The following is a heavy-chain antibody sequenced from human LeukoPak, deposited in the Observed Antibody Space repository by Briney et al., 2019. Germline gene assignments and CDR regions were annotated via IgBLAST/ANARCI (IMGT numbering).Heavy chain of an antibody. Sequence: GGSLRLSCAASGFTFSNAWMSWVRQAPGKGLEWVGRIKSKTDGGTTDYAAPVKGRFTISRDDSKNTLYLQMNSLKTEDTAVYYCTTATYYYDSRGYYYFDYWGQGTLVTVSS. CDR1: GFTFSNAW. J-gene: IGHJ4*02. V-gene: IGHV3-15*01. D-gene: IGHD3-22*01. CDR2: IKSKTDGGTT. CDR3: TTATYYYDSRGYYYFDY.